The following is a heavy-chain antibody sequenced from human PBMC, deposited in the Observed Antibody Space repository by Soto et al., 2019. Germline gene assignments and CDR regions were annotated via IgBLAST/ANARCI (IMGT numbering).Heavy chain of an antibody. J-gene: IGHJ6*02. Sequence: SETLSLTCAVSGGSISSGGYSWSWIRQPPGKGLEWIGDMYHSGSTYYNPSLKSRVTISIDRSKNQFPLKLSSVTAADTAVYYCARPSVDYDILTGYYSTDYYYGMDVWGQGTMVTVSS. CDR2: MYHSGST. CDR1: GGSISSGGYS. CDR3: ARPSVDYDILTGYYSTDYYYGMDV. V-gene: IGHV4-30-2*01. D-gene: IGHD3-9*01.